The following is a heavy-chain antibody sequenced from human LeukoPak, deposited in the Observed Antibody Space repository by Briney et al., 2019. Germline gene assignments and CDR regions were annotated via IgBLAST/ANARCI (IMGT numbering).Heavy chain of an antibody. CDR2: IYYSGST. Sequence: SQTLSLTCTVSGGSISSGGYYWSWIRQHPGKGLEWIGYIYYSGSTFYNPSLKSRVSISIDTSKNQFSLKLSSVTAADTAVYYCARMLGGIGPSDYWGRGTLVTVSS. CDR3: ARMLGGIGPSDY. V-gene: IGHV4-31*03. CDR1: GGSISSGGYY. J-gene: IGHJ4*02. D-gene: IGHD4-23*01.